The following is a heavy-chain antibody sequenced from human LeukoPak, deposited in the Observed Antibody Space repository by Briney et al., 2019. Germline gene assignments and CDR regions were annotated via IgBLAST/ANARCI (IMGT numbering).Heavy chain of an antibody. CDR1: GGPISSYY. D-gene: IGHD3-22*01. Sequence: SETLSLTCTVSGGPISSYYWSWIRQPPGKGLEWIGYIYYSGSTNYNPSLKSRVTISVDTSKNQFSLKLSSVTAADTVVYYCARAPYDSGGYYDYYFDYWGQGTLVTVSS. V-gene: IGHV4-59*08. CDR2: IYYSGST. CDR3: ARAPYDSGGYYDYYFDY. J-gene: IGHJ4*02.